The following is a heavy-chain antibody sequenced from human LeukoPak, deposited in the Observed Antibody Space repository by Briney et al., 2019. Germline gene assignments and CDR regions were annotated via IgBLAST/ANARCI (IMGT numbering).Heavy chain of an antibody. CDR1: GGSISSGAYY. CDR2: INHSGST. Sequence: PSETLSLTCTVSGGSISSGAYYWSWIRQHPGKGLEWIGEINHSGSTNYNPSLKSRVTISVDTSKNQFSLKLSSVTAADTAVYYCARDRNSGSYYSGFGYFDYWGQGTLVTVSS. CDR3: ARDRNSGSYYSGFGYFDY. V-gene: IGHV4-31*03. J-gene: IGHJ4*02. D-gene: IGHD1-26*01.